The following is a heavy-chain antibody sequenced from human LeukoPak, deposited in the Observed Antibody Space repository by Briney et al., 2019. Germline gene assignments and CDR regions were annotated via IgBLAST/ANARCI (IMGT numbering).Heavy chain of an antibody. Sequence: GGSLRLSCAASGFTFSSYAMHWVRQAPGKGLEWVAVISYDGSNKYYADSVKGRFTISRDNSKNTLYLQMNSLRAEDTAVYYCARDLPKNGYPYYYYYGMGVWGKGTTVTVSS. CDR1: GFTFSSYA. V-gene: IGHV3-30*04. D-gene: IGHD5-18*01. J-gene: IGHJ6*04. CDR2: ISYDGSNK. CDR3: ARDLPKNGYPYYYYYGMGV.